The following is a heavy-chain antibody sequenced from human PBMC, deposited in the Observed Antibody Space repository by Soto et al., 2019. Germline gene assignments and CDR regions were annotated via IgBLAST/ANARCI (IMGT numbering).Heavy chain of an antibody. D-gene: IGHD1-7*01. CDR3: ASRDPGTSVDY. Sequence: QVQLQESGPGLVKPSGTLSLTCAVSGGSFTSNNWWTWVRQPPGQGLEWIGEIYRTGSTKYNPSHKSRVTISLDKSENQFSLKVTSLTAADTAVYYCASRDPGTSVDYWGQGTLVTVSS. CDR1: GGSFTSNNW. V-gene: IGHV4-4*02. CDR2: IYRTGST. J-gene: IGHJ4*02.